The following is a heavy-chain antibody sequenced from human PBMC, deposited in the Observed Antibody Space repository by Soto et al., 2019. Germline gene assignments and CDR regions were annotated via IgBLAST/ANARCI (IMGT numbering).Heavy chain of an antibody. V-gene: IGHV3-30*18. CDR1: GFTFSSYA. J-gene: IGHJ4*02. D-gene: IGHD3-10*02. Sequence: GGSLRLSCAASGFTFSSYAMHWVRQAPGKGLEWVAVISYDGTKKFFADSVKGRFAVSRDNSNDTVFLQMDSLRAEDTAVYYCAKDLLLWGSFPDPGASDYWGQGTQVTVSS. CDR2: ISYDGTKK. CDR3: AKDLLLWGSFPDPGASDY.